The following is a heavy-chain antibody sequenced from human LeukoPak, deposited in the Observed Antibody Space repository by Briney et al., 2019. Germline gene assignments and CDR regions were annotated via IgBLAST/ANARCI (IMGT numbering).Heavy chain of an antibody. D-gene: IGHD3-10*01. CDR2: ISWNSGGI. Sequence: GGSLRLSCAASGFTFDDYAMHWVRQAPGKGLEWVSGISWNSGGIGYADSVKGRFTVSRDNAKNSLYLQMNSLRAEDTALYYCAKDPTNYYGSRKDTRTYYFDYWGQGTLVTVSS. V-gene: IGHV3-9*01. CDR1: GFTFDDYA. J-gene: IGHJ4*02. CDR3: AKDPTNYYGSRKDTRTYYFDY.